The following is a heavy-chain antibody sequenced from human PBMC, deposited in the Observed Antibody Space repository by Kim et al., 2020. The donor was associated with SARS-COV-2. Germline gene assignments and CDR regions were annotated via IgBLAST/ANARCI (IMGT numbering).Heavy chain of an antibody. CDR2: ISSSSSTI. J-gene: IGHJ6*02. CDR3: ARDQPLLLWFGESVYGMDV. D-gene: IGHD3-10*01. V-gene: IGHV3-48*02. CDR1: GFTFSSYS. Sequence: GGSLRLSCAASGFTFSSYSMNWVRQAPGKGLEWVSYISSSSSTIYYADSVKGRFTISRDNAKNSLYLQMNSLRDEDTAVYYCARDQPLLLWFGESVYGMDVWGQGTTVTVSS.